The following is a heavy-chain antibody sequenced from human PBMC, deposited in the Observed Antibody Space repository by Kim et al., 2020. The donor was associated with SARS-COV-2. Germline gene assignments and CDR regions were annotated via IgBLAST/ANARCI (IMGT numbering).Heavy chain of an antibody. Sequence: NPSLKSRVTISVDTSKNQFSLKLSSVTAADTAVYYCASSEVVPAAIWFDPWGQGTLVTVSS. V-gene: IGHV4-39*01. J-gene: IGHJ5*02. D-gene: IGHD2-2*01. CDR3: ASSEVVPAAIWFDP.